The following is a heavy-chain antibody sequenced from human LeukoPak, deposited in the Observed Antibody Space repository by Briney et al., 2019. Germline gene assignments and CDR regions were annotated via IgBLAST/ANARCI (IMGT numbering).Heavy chain of an antibody. V-gene: IGHV4-59*01. D-gene: IGHD6-13*01. CDR1: GGSISSYY. CDR3: ASYSSSWYAAYFDY. Sequence: SETLSLTCTVSGGSISSYYWSLIRQPPGKGLEWIGYIYYSGSTNYNPSLKSRVTISVDTSKNQFSLKLSSVTAADTAVYYCASYSSSWYAAYFDYWDQGTLVTVSS. CDR2: IYYSGST. J-gene: IGHJ4*02.